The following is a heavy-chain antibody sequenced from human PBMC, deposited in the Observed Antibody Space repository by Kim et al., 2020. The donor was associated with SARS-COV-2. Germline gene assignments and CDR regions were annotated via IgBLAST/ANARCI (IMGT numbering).Heavy chain of an antibody. D-gene: IGHD6-6*01. CDR1: RYTFTNFA. Sequence: ASVKVSCKASRYTFTNFALNWVRQAPGQGLEWMGWINTRTGNSTYVQGFTGRFVFSLDTSARTAYLQINSLKAEDTAVFYCARSTVVYSTSDSLHYYSMDVWGQGTTVTVSS. CDR2: INTRTGNS. CDR3: ARSTVVYSTSDSLHYYSMDV. J-gene: IGHJ6*02. V-gene: IGHV7-4-1*02.